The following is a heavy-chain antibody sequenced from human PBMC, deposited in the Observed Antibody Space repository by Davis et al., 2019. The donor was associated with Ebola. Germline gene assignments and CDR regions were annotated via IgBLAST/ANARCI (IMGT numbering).Heavy chain of an antibody. V-gene: IGHV1-69*04. D-gene: IGHD6-19*01. J-gene: IGHJ6*02. Sequence: SVKVSCKASGYTFTNYGITWVRQAPGQGLEWMGRIIPILGIANYAQKFQGRVTITADKSTSTAYMELSSLRSEDTAVYYCARDRRGSSGLDYYYYGMDVWGQGTLVTVSS. CDR1: GYTFTNYG. CDR3: ARDRRGSSGLDYYYYGMDV. CDR2: IIPILGIA.